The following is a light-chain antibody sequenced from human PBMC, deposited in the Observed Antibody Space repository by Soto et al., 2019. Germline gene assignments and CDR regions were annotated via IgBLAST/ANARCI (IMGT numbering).Light chain of an antibody. CDR1: QSISSW. Sequence: DIQMTQSPSTLSASVGDRVTITCRASQSISSWLAWYQQKPGKAPKLLIYKASSLESEVPSRFSGSGSGTEFTLTISSLQPDDFATYFCQQYKSYPITFGQGTRLEIK. CDR3: QQYKSYPIT. CDR2: KAS. J-gene: IGKJ5*01. V-gene: IGKV1-5*03.